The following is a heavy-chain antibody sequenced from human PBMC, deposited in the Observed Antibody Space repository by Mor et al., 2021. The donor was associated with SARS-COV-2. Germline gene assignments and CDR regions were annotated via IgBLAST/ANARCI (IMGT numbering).Heavy chain of an antibody. D-gene: IGHD2-15*01. CDR3: ATASGSYIDDAFHI. J-gene: IGHJ3*02. CDR2: VSNDGVNK. V-gene: IGHV3-30*03. Sequence: VSNDGVNKYYADSVKGRFTISRDNSKKTLYLQVNSLRAEDTAVYYCATASGSYIDDAFHIWGQGTMVTVSS.